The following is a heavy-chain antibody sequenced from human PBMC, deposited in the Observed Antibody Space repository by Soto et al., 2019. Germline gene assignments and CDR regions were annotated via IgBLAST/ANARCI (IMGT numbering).Heavy chain of an antibody. J-gene: IGHJ6*02. D-gene: IGHD2-8*01. V-gene: IGHV1-69*13. CDR2: IIPIFGTA. CDR3: ATGDSTDCYNGVGSFFYNNDMDV. Sequence: GASVKVSCKASGGTFSSYAISWVRQAPGQGLEWMGGIIPIFGTANYAQKFQGRVTITADESTSTAYMELTRLTSDDTAIYYCATGDSTDCYNGVGSFFYNNDMDVWGQGTTVTVS. CDR1: GGTFSSYA.